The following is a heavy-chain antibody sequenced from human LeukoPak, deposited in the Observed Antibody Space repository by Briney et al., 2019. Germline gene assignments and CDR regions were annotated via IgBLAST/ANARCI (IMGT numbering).Heavy chain of an antibody. V-gene: IGHV4-61*01. Sequence: PSETLSLTCTVSGGSVSSGSYYWSWIRQPPGKGLEWIGYIYYSGSTNYNPSLKSRVTISVDTSKNQSSLKLSSVTAADTAVYYCARDRVTTGVAYFDYWGQGTLVTVSS. CDR2: IYYSGST. D-gene: IGHD4-23*01. CDR3: ARDRVTTGVAYFDY. CDR1: GGSVSSGSYY. J-gene: IGHJ4*02.